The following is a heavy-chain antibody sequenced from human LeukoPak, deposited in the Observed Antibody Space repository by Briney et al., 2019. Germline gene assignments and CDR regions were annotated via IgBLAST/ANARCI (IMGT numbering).Heavy chain of an antibody. D-gene: IGHD3-16*02. V-gene: IGHV3-33*01. CDR2: IWYDGSNK. J-gene: IGHJ4*02. CDR1: TFSXYG. Sequence: TFSXYGMHWVRQXPGKGLEWVAVIWYDGSNKYYADSVKGRFTISRDNSKNTLYLQMNSLRAEDTAVYYCARDKVYYDYVWGSYRHGEGYYFDYWGQGTLVTVSS. CDR3: ARDKVYYDYVWGSYRHGEGYYFDY.